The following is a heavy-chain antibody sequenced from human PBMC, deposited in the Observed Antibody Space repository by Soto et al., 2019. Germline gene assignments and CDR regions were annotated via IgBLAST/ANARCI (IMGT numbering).Heavy chain of an antibody. Sequence: QVQLVQSGAEVKKPGSSVKVSCKASGGTFSSYAISWVRQAPGQGLEWMGGIIPIFGTANYAQKFQGRVTITADESTSTAYLELSSLRSEDTAVYYCARDLVVTAGVWFDPWGQGTLVTVSS. J-gene: IGHJ5*02. CDR1: GGTFSSYA. CDR2: IIPIFGTA. D-gene: IGHD2-21*02. V-gene: IGHV1-69*01. CDR3: ARDLVVTAGVWFDP.